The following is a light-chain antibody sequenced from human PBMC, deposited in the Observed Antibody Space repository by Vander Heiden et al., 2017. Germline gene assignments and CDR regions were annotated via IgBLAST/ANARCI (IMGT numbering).Light chain of an antibody. CDR1: QSVLYSSNNKNY. Sequence: DIGMTQSPDSLAVSLGERATINCKSSQSVLYSSNNKNYLAWYQQKPGQPPKLLIYWASTRESGVPDRFSGSGSGTDFTLTISSLQAEDVAVYYCQQYYSTPPRTFGQGTKVEIK. CDR3: QQYYSTPPRT. J-gene: IGKJ1*01. V-gene: IGKV4-1*01. CDR2: WAS.